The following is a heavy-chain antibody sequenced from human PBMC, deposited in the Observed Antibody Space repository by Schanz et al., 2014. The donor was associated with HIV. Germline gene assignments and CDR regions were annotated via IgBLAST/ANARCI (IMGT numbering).Heavy chain of an antibody. V-gene: IGHV1-69*01. J-gene: IGHJ6*02. CDR2: IIPIFGTA. Sequence: QVRLVQSGAEVKKPGGSVKVSCTASGGTLISTYGFSWARQAPGQGLEWMGGIIPIFGTANYAQKFQGRVTIIADESTSTAYMELSSLRSADTAVYFCARAAFSSEYYYGMDVWGQGTTVTVSS. D-gene: IGHD3-3*02. CDR3: ARAAFSSEYYYGMDV. CDR1: GGTLISTYG.